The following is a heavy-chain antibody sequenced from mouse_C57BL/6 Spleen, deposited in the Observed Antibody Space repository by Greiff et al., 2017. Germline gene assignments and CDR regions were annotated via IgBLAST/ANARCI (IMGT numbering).Heavy chain of an antibody. CDR3: ARERGSGGRYFDY. Sequence: QVQLQQPGAELVKPGASVKLSCKASGYTFTIYWMHWVKQRPGQGLEWIGMIHPNSGSTNYNEKFKSKATLTVDTSSSTAYMQLSSLTSEDSAVYYCARERGSGGRYFDYWGQGTTLTVSS. CDR1: GYTFTIYW. CDR2: IHPNSGST. V-gene: IGHV1-64*01. J-gene: IGHJ2*01. D-gene: IGHD1-1*01.